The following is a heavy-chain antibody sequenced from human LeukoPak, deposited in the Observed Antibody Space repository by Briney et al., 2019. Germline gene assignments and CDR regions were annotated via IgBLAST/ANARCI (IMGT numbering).Heavy chain of an antibody. CDR1: GFAFSSYA. D-gene: IGHD6-13*01. Sequence: GGSLRLSCAASGFAFSSYAMTWVRQTPGKGLEWVSAISGSGSSTYYTDSVKGRFTISRDNSKNTLYLQMNSLRAEDTAVYYCARGGGSSSWPGYFQHWGQGTLVTVSS. CDR2: ISGSGSST. CDR3: ARGGGSSSWPGYFQH. J-gene: IGHJ1*01. V-gene: IGHV3-23*01.